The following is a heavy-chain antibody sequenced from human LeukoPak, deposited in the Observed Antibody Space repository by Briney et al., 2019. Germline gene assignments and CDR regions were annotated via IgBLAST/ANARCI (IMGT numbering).Heavy chain of an antibody. Sequence: GGSLRLSCAASGFTFSSHSMHWVRQAPGKGLEWISYISSGSTAIYYADSVKGRFTISRDNARNSLSMQMNTLRGDDTAVYYCATWAGTATGFSGPFDYWREGTPVTVSS. D-gene: IGHD6-13*01. CDR3: ATWAGTATGFSGPFDY. V-gene: IGHV3-48*01. CDR1: GFTFSSHS. CDR2: ISSGSTAI. J-gene: IGHJ4*02.